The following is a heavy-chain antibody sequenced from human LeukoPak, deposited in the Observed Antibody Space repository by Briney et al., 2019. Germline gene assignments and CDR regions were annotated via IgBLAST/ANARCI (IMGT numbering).Heavy chain of an antibody. Sequence: GGSLRLSCTASGFTFSGAWMTWVRQAPGKGLEWVANIREDGTGKNYVDSVKGRFTISRDNAKNSLFLQMSNLRDDDTAIYYCARHVGTSFWGQGTLVTVSS. CDR1: GFTFSGAW. CDR2: IREDGTGK. J-gene: IGHJ4*02. D-gene: IGHD7-27*01. CDR3: ARHVGTSF. V-gene: IGHV3-7*01.